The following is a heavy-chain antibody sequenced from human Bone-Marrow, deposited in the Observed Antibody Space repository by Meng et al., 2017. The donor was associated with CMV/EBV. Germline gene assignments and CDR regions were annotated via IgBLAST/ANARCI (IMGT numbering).Heavy chain of an antibody. D-gene: IGHD3-10*01. Sequence: ASVKVSCKTSGYNFYKFQIDWVRQPPGQGLEWVGWSGGSSYVQDLQGRVTMIQDASTTTAYMELMNLRSCDTAVYYRARRGGEYQFDFWGQGTLVTVSS. CDR1: GYNFYKFQ. J-gene: IGHJ4*02. CDR2: SGGS. V-gene: IGHV1-18*01. CDR3: ARRGGEYQFDF.